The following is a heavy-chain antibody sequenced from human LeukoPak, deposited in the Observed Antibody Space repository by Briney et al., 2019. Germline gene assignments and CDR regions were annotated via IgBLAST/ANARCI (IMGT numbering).Heavy chain of an antibody. Sequence: PSETLSLTCTVSGGSISSYYWSWIRQPPGKGLEWIGYIYYSGSTNYNPSLKSRVTISVDTSKNQFSLKLSSVTAADTGVYYCARLGPEVYGGNRVFDYWGQGTLVTVSS. CDR3: ARLGPEVYGGNRVFDY. CDR1: GGSISSYY. V-gene: IGHV4-59*08. D-gene: IGHD4-23*01. J-gene: IGHJ4*02. CDR2: IYYSGST.